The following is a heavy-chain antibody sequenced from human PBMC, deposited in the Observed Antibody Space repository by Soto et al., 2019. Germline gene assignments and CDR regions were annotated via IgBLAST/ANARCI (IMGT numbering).Heavy chain of an antibody. CDR3: ARDGYDGSGSPYPAY. D-gene: IGHD3-10*01. Sequence: SETLSLTCSASGGSMSEYFWSWIRQSPGKGLEWIGYIYYLGSTDYNPSLKSRVTISVDTSKRQFSLRLTSVTAADTAVYYCARDGYDGSGSPYPAYWGPGTQVTVSS. V-gene: IGHV4-59*01. CDR1: GGSMSEYF. J-gene: IGHJ4*02. CDR2: IYYLGST.